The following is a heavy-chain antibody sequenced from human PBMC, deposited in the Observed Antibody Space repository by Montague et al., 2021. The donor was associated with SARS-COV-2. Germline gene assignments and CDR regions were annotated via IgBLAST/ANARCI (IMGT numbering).Heavy chain of an antibody. CDR1: GDSVWSNTAA. V-gene: IGHV6-1*01. D-gene: IGHD4-17*01. Sequence: CAISGDSVWSNTAAWNWNRQSPSGGLEWLGRTFYRSQWHTDSAASVRSRISFSGDISKNQFSLHLNSVTPEDTAIYYCARDGDYGGTWYSFLQNWGQGTLVIVSS. J-gene: IGHJ1*01. CDR2: TFYRSQWHT. CDR3: ARDGDYGGTWYSFLQN.